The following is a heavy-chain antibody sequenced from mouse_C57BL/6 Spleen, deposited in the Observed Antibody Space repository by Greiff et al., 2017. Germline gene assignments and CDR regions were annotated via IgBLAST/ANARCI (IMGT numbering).Heavy chain of an antibody. CDR1: GYAFTNYL. V-gene: IGHV1-54*01. J-gene: IGHJ4*01. Sequence: VQLQQSGAELVRPGTSVKVSCKASGYAFTNYLIEWVKQRPGQGLEWIGVINPGSGGTNYNEKFKGKATLTADKSSSTAYMQLSSLTSEDSAVYFCARSDYDRGYAMDYWGQGTSVTVSS. CDR2: INPGSGGT. CDR3: ARSDYDRGYAMDY. D-gene: IGHD2-4*01.